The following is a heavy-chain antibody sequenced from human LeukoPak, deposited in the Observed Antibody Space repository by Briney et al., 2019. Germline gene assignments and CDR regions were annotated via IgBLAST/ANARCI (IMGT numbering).Heavy chain of an antibody. Sequence: SGTLSLTCTVSGGSVSSGSYYWSWIRQPPGKGLEWIGYIYYSGSTNYDPSLKSRVTISVDTSKNQFSLKPSSVTAADTAVYYCARDGPDAFDIWGQGTMVTVSS. J-gene: IGHJ3*02. V-gene: IGHV4-61*01. CDR1: GGSVSSGSYY. CDR3: ARDGPDAFDI. CDR2: IYYSGST.